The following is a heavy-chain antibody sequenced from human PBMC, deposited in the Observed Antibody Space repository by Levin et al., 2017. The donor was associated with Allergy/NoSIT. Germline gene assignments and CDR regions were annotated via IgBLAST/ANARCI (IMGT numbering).Heavy chain of an antibody. CDR3: ARLLNSGWYADY. J-gene: IGHJ4*02. CDR1: GYSFTSYW. CDR2: IYPGDSDT. V-gene: IGHV5-51*03. D-gene: IGHD6-19*01. Sequence: PAASVKVSCKGSGYSFTSYWIGWVRQMPGKGLEWMGIIYPGDSDTRYSPSFQGQVTISADKSISTAYLQWSSLKASDSAMYYCARLLNSGWYADYWGQGTLVTVSS.